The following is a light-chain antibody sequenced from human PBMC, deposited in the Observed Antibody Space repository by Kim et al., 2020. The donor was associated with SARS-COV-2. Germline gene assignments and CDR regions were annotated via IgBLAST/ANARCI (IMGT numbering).Light chain of an antibody. CDR1: SGDVGGYNH. V-gene: IGLV2-14*03. Sequence: GQSITISCTGTSGDVGGYNHVSWYQHHPGKAPKLLIFDDTTRPSGVSNRFSGSKSGNTASLTISGLQTEDEADYYCSSFTASARYAFGTGTKVTVL. CDR3: SSFTASARYA. J-gene: IGLJ1*01. CDR2: DDT.